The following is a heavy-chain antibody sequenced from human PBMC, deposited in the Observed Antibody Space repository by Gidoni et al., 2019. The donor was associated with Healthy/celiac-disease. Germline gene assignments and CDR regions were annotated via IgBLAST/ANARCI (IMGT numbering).Heavy chain of an antibody. CDR3: ARTIATVVTPAAFDI. D-gene: IGHD4-17*01. J-gene: IGHJ3*02. Sequence: QLQLQASGPGLVKPSETLSPTCTVSGGSVSSSSYYWGWIRQPPGKGLEWIGSIYYSGSTHYNPSLKSRVTISVDTSKNQFSLKLSSVTAADTAVYYCARTIATVVTPAAFDIWGQGTMVTVSS. CDR2: IYYSGST. CDR1: GGSVSSSSYY. V-gene: IGHV4-39*07.